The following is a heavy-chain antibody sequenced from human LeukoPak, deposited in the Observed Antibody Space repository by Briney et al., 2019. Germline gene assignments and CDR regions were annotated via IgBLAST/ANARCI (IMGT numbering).Heavy chain of an antibody. D-gene: IGHD6-25*01. CDR2: IGPSGSPT. J-gene: IGHJ4*02. V-gene: IGHV3-48*01. CDR1: AFSFSVYS. Sequence: GGSLRLSCTASAFSFSVYSMNWVRQAPGKGLEWVSYIGPSGSPTYYADSVKGRFTISRDNSKNTLYLQMNSLRVEDTAVYYCAKGDSSGWQLDYWGQGTLVTVSS. CDR3: AKGDSSGWQLDY.